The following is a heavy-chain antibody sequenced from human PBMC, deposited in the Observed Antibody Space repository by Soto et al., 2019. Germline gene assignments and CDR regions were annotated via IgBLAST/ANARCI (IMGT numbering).Heavy chain of an antibody. CDR2: ISGSGGST. D-gene: IGHD6-25*01. Sequence: GSLRLSCAASGFTFSTYAMSWVRQAPGKGLEWVSAISGSGGSTYYADSVKGRFTISRDNSHNTLYLQVHSLTAEDTAVYYCAKDSPAAGSSAFYFDFWGQGAQVTVSS. J-gene: IGHJ4*02. V-gene: IGHV3-23*01. CDR3: AKDSPAAGSSAFYFDF. CDR1: GFTFSTYA.